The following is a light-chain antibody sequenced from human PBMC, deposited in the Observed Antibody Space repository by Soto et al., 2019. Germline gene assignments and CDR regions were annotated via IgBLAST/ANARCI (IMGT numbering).Light chain of an antibody. V-gene: IGKV3-11*01. Sequence: ERVMTQSPATLSVSPGERVTLSCRASQSVSSYLAWYQQKPGQAPRLLMYEASNRATGIPARFSGGGSGTDFTLTISSLEPEDFAVYYCQQRSDWPWTFGQGTKVDI. CDR1: QSVSSY. CDR2: EAS. CDR3: QQRSDWPWT. J-gene: IGKJ1*01.